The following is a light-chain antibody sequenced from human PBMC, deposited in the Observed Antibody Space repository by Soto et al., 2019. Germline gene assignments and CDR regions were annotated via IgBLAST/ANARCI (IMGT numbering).Light chain of an antibody. CDR3: ETWDSNTRV. CDR2: LEGSGSY. CDR1: SGHSSYN. Sequence: QSVLTQSSSASASLGSSVRLTSTLSSGHSSYNIAWHQQQPGKAPRYLMKLEGSGSYNKGSGVPDRFSGSSSGADRYLTISNLQFEDEADYYCETWDSNTRVFGGGTKLTVL. J-gene: IGLJ2*01. V-gene: IGLV4-60*02.